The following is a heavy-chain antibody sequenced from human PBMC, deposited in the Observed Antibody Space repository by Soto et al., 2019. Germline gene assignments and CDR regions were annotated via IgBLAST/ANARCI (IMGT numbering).Heavy chain of an antibody. D-gene: IGHD5-18*01. CDR3: TTFLRGYISRVYYYGMDV. CDR2: IKSKTDGGTT. J-gene: IGHJ6*02. V-gene: IGHV3-15*01. Sequence: GGSLRLSCAASGFTFSNAWMSWVRQAPGKGLEWVGRIKSKTDGGTTDYAAPVKGRFTISRDDSKNTLYLQMNSLKTEDTAVYYCTTFLRGYISRVYYYGMDVWGQGTTVTVSS. CDR1: GFTFSNAW.